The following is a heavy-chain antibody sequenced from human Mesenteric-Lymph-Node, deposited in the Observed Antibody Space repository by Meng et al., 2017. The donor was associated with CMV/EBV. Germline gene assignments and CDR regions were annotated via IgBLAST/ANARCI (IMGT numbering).Heavy chain of an antibody. CDR1: GYTFTGYY. Sequence: ASVKVSCKASGYTFTGYYMHWVRQAPGQGLEWMGWINPNSGGTNYAQTFRGRVTMTSDTSSSTAYMELSGLRSDDTAVYYCVRDKGAGMYLAYWGQGTLVTVSS. D-gene: IGHD3-10*01. CDR3: VRDKGAGMYLAY. V-gene: IGHV1-2*02. J-gene: IGHJ4*02. CDR2: INPNSGGT.